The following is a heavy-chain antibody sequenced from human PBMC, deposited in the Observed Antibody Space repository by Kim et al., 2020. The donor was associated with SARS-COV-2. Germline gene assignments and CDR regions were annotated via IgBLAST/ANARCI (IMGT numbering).Heavy chain of an antibody. CDR2: K. D-gene: IGHD4-17*01. Sequence: KYDVDSVKGRFTISRDNAKNSLYLQMNSLRAEDTAVYYCAREDYGDSNDYWGQGTLVTVSS. J-gene: IGHJ4*02. V-gene: IGHV3-7*03. CDR3: AREDYGDSNDY.